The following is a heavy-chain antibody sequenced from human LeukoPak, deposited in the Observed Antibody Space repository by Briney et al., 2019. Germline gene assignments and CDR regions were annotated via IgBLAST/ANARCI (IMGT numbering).Heavy chain of an antibody. J-gene: IGHJ4*02. V-gene: IGHV1-2*06. D-gene: IGHD4-11*01. CDR2: MNLNSGGT. Sequence: EASAKVSCKASGYTFTGYYMHWVRQAPGQGLEWMGRMNLNSGGTNYAQKFQGRVAMTRDTSISTAYMELSRLRSDDTAVYYCATTVTRLSDFDYWGQGTLVTVSS. CDR1: GYTFTGYY. CDR3: ATTVTRLSDFDY.